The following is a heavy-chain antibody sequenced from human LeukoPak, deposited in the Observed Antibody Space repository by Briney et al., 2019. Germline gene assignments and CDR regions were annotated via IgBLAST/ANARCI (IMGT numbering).Heavy chain of an antibody. CDR2: ISYDGSNK. CDR3: AKEGDYGSGSYYLYYYYYYGMDV. J-gene: IGHJ6*04. CDR1: GFTFSSYG. V-gene: IGHV3-30*18. D-gene: IGHD3-10*01. Sequence: ARSLRLSCAASGFTFSSYGMHWVRQAPGKGLEWVAVISYDGSNKYYADSVKGRFTISRDNSKNTLYLQMNSLRAEDTAVYYCAKEGDYGSGSYYLYYYYYYGMDVWGKGTTVTVSS.